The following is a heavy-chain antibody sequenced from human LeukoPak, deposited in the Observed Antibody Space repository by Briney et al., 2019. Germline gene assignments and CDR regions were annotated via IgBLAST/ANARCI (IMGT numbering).Heavy chain of an antibody. CDR3: TAYEILTGFDY. D-gene: IGHD3-9*01. V-gene: IGHV1-69*13. CDR2: ISPLLGAS. Sequence: ASVKVSCKASGGTFSDHIIFWVRQAPGQGLEWMGGISPLLGASNHTQKFQDRVRITADESASTAYMELSNLRSADFSFKQKTAYEILTGFDYWGQGTLVTVSS. J-gene: IGHJ4*02. CDR1: GGTFSDHI.